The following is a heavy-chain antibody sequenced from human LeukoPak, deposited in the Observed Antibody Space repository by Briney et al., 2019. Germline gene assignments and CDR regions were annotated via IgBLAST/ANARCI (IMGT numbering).Heavy chain of an antibody. CDR3: ARADYYDSSGYYYEAFDY. CDR1: GGSVSSGSYY. Sequence: PSETLSLTCTVSGGSVSSGSYYWSWIRQPPGKGLEWIGYIYYSGSTNYNPSLKSRVTISVDTSKNQFSLKLSSVTAADTAVYYCARADYYDSSGYYYEAFDYWGQGTLVTVSS. CDR2: IYYSGST. D-gene: IGHD3-22*01. J-gene: IGHJ4*02. V-gene: IGHV4-61*01.